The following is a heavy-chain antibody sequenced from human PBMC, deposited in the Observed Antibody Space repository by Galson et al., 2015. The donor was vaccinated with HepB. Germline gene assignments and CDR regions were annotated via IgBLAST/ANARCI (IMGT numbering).Heavy chain of an antibody. V-gene: IGHV3-7*03. J-gene: IGHJ6*02. CDR2: IKQDGSAK. D-gene: IGHD2-2*01. CDR3: ARDGPIVVVPAATRGYYYCYGMDV. Sequence: SLRLSCAASGFTFSSYSMSWVRQAPGKGLEWVPNIKQDGSAKYYADSVKGRFTISRDNAKNSLYLQMNSLRAEDTAVYYCARDGPIVVVPAATRGYYYCYGMDVWGQGTTVTVSS. CDR1: GFTFSSYS.